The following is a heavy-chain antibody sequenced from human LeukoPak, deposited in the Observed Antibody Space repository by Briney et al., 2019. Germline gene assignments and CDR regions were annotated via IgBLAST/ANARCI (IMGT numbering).Heavy chain of an antibody. D-gene: IGHD3-16*02. CDR3: ASHYSSGSYRYTGSFDS. V-gene: IGHV4-34*01. Sequence: SETLSLTCAVYGGSFSDYYWSWIRQPPGKGLEWIGENNHSGTTNYSPSLKSRVSISVDTSKNQFSLKLNSVTAADAAMYYCASHYSSGSYRYTGSFDSWGQGMLVNVSS. CDR1: GGSFSDYY. J-gene: IGHJ4*02. CDR2: NNHSGTT.